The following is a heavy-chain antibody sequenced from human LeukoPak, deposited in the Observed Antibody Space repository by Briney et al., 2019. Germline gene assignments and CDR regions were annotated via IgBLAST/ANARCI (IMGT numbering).Heavy chain of an antibody. J-gene: IGHJ1*01. CDR2: IIPIFGTA. D-gene: IGHD1-26*01. Sequence: SVKVSCKASGGTFSSYAISWVRQAPGQELEWMGGIIPIFGTANYAQKFQGRVTITTDESTSTAYMELSSLRSEDTAVYYCAAPIVGATTEEKYFQHWGQGTLVTVSS. CDR3: AAPIVGATTEEKYFQH. V-gene: IGHV1-69*05. CDR1: GGTFSSYA.